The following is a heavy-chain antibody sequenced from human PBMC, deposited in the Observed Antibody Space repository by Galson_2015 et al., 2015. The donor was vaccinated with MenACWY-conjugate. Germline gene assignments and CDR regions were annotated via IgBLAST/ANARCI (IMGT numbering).Heavy chain of an antibody. CDR2: LNPSGGSK. Sequence: SVKVSCKASGYTFTSYYFHWVRQAPGQGLEWMGMLNPSGGSKTYAQKFQGRVSMTTDTSTSTVYLELSSLRSEDTAVYYCAGYTRTDLKYGRATIVDVWGQGTTVTVSS. CDR3: AGYTRTDLKYGRATIVDV. J-gene: IGHJ6*02. D-gene: IGHD5-12*01. V-gene: IGHV1-46*01. CDR1: GYTFTSYY.